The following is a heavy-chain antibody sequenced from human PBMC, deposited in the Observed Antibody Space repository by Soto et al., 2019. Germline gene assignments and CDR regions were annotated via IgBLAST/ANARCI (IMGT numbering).Heavy chain of an antibody. CDR3: AKVGYYDSSGHNWFDP. CDR1: GFTFSSYV. D-gene: IGHD3-22*01. J-gene: IGHJ5*02. CDR2: ISGSGGST. Sequence: PGGSLRLSCAVSGFTFSSYVMSWVRQAPGKGLEWVSAISGSGGSTYYADSVKGRFTISRDNSKNTLYLQMNSLRADDTAVYYCAKVGYYDSSGHNWFDPGGQGTLVTVSS. V-gene: IGHV3-23*01.